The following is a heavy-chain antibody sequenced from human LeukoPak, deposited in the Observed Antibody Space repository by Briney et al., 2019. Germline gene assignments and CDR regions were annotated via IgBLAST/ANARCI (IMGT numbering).Heavy chain of an antibody. CDR1: GGSISSYY. Sequence: TSSETLSLTCTVSGGSISSYYWSWIRQPPGKGLEWIGYIYYSGSTNYNPSLKSRVTISVDTSKNQFSLKLSSVTAADTAVYYCARGSWDVDTAMVHDWFDPWGQGTLVTVSS. V-gene: IGHV4-59*01. CDR3: ARGSWDVDTAMVHDWFDP. J-gene: IGHJ5*02. CDR2: IYYSGST. D-gene: IGHD5-18*01.